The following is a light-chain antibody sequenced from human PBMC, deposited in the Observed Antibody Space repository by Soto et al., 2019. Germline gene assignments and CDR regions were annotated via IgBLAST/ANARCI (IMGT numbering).Light chain of an antibody. CDR1: QTVKITY. J-gene: IGKJ1*01. CDR2: GSS. Sequence: EIVLTQSPGTVSLSPGEILTLSCRASQTVKITYLAWFQQKPGQAPRLLLYGSSSRATGIPDRFSGSGSGTDFTLTISRLEPEDFAVYYCQQYGSSGTFGQGTKVDIK. V-gene: IGKV3-20*01. CDR3: QQYGSSGT.